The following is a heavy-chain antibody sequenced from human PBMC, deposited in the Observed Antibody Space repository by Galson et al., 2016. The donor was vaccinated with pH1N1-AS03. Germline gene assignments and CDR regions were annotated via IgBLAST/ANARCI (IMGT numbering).Heavy chain of an antibody. Sequence: SLRLSCAASGFTFSTYWMSWVRQAPGKGLEWVANINQDGSEKHYVDSVKGRFTISRDNAKNSLYLQVNNLRVEDTAVYYCAGAPVGSGHLYYFDYWGQGTLITVSS. V-gene: IGHV3-7*01. CDR1: GFTFSTYW. CDR3: AGAPVGSGHLYYFDY. CDR2: INQDGSEK. J-gene: IGHJ4*02. D-gene: IGHD6-25*01.